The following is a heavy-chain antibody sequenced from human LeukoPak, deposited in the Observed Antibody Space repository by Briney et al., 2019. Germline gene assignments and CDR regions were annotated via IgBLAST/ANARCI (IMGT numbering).Heavy chain of an antibody. CDR2: IYYSGST. D-gene: IGHD6-13*01. J-gene: IGHJ1*01. Sequence: ASETLSLTCTVSGGSVSGYFWSWIRQPQGKGLEWIGYIYYSGSTNYNPSLKSRVTISVDTSKNQFSLKLSSVIAADTAVYYCARSITSSWYGDFQHWGQGTLVTVSS. V-gene: IGHV4-59*02. CDR3: ARSITSSWYGDFQH. CDR1: GGSVSGYF.